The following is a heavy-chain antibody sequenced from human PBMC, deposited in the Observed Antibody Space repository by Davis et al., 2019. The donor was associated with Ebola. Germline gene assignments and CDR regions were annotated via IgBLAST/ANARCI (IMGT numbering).Heavy chain of an antibody. Sequence: SETLSLTCTVSGGSISSSSYYWGWIRQPPGKGLEWIGSIYYSGSTYYNPSLKSRVTISVDTSKNQFSLKLSSVTAADTAVYYCARHRFNYGQLLVEAFDYWGQGTLVTVSS. CDR2: IYYSGST. CDR3: ARHRFNYGQLLVEAFDY. D-gene: IGHD6-19*01. J-gene: IGHJ4*02. CDR1: GGSISSSSYY. V-gene: IGHV4-39*01.